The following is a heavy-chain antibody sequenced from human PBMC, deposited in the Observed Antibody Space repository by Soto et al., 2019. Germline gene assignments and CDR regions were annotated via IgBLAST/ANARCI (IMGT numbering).Heavy chain of an antibody. V-gene: IGHV3-11*06. CDR1: GFTFSDYY. D-gene: IGHD6-13*01. J-gene: IGHJ4*02. CDR3: ARYSSSWYESFVDY. CDR2: ISSSSSYT. Sequence: QVQLVESGGGLVKPGGSLRLSCAASGFTFSDYYMSWIRQARGKGLEWVSYISSSSSYTNYADSVKGRFTISRDNAKNSLYLQMNSLRAEDTAVYYCARYSSSWYESFVDYWGQGTLVTVSS.